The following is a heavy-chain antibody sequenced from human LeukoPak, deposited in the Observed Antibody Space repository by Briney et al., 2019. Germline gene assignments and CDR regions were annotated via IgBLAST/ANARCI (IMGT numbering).Heavy chain of an antibody. CDR2: IYYSGST. J-gene: IGHJ3*02. V-gene: IGHV4-59*01. Sequence: SETLSLTCTVSGGSISSYYWSWIRQPPGKGLEWIGYIYYSGSTNYNPSLKSRVTISVDTSKNQFSLKLSSVTAADTAAYYCARDQDGDYGLRYPGGAFDIWGQGTMVTVSS. CDR3: ARDQDGDYGLRYPGGAFDI. D-gene: IGHD4-17*01. CDR1: GGSISSYY.